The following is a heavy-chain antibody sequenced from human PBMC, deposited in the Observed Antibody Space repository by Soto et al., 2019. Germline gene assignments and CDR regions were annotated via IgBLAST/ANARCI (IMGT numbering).Heavy chain of an antibody. CDR3: AKGYCSGGSCSDYFDY. J-gene: IGHJ4*02. CDR2: ISGSGGST. D-gene: IGHD2-15*01. Sequence: EVQLLESGGGLVQPGGSLRLSCTASGFHFRSYAMNWVRQAPGKGLEWVSKISGSGGSTYYADSVKGRFTISRDNSKNTLYLQMNSLRAEDTAVYYCAKGYCSGGSCSDYFDYWGQGTPVTVSS. V-gene: IGHV3-23*01. CDR1: GFHFRSYA.